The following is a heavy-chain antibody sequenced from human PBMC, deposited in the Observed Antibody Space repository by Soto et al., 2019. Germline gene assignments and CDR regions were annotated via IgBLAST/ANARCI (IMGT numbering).Heavy chain of an antibody. V-gene: IGHV3-23*01. D-gene: IGHD6-19*01. CDR2: ISGSGGNS. CDR3: AKSPYSSGRYLGDY. Sequence: EVQGLESGGGSVQPGGSLRLSCAASGFTFSSCAMSWVRQAPGKGLEWVSGISGSGGNSYYADSVRGRFTISRDNSKNTLSLQMNSMRAEDTAVYYCAKSPYSSGRYLGDYWGQGTLVTVSS. CDR1: GFTFSSCA. J-gene: IGHJ4*02.